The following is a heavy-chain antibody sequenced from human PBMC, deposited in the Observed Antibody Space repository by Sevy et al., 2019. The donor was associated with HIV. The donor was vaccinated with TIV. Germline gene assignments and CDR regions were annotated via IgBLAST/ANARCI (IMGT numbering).Heavy chain of an antibody. D-gene: IGHD3-3*01. Sequence: GGSLRLSCAASGFTFSGSAMQWVRQAPGKGLEWVSVIFSGGSTYYADSVKGRFTISRDNSRSTLSLQMNSLRAEDTAVYYCARGMILEGSWCGMDVWGQGTTVTVSS. CDR3: ARGMILEGSWCGMDV. J-gene: IGHJ6*02. V-gene: IGHV3-53*01. CDR1: GFTFSGSA. CDR2: IFSGGST.